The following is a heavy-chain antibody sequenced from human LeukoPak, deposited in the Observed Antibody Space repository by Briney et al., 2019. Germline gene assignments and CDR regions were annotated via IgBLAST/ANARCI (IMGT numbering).Heavy chain of an antibody. CDR3: GTLLSNGPFDY. CDR1: GYTFTGYY. Sequence: GASVKVSCKASGYTFTGYYMHWVQQAPGQGLEWMGWIYPNSGATKYAQKFQGRVTTTRDTSISTAYMELSGLRSDDTAVYYCGTLLSNGPFDYWGQGSLVTVSS. V-gene: IGHV1-2*02. CDR2: IYPNSGAT. J-gene: IGHJ4*02.